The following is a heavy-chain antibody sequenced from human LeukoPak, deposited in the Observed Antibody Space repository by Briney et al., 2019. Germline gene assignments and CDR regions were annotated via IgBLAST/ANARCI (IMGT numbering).Heavy chain of an antibody. CDR1: GGSISSYY. CDR2: IHTSGST. D-gene: IGHD2-21*02. CDR3: AREAYCGGDCYSGFDY. V-gene: IGHV4-4*07. J-gene: IGHJ4*02. Sequence: SETLSLTCTVSGGSISSYYWSWIRQPAGKGLEWIGRIHTSGSTNYSPSLKSRVTMSVDTSKNQFSLKLSSVTAADTAVYYCAREAYCGGDCYSGFDYWGQGTLVTVSS.